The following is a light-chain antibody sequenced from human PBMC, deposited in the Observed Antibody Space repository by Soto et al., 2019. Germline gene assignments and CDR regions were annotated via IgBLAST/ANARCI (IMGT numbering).Light chain of an antibody. V-gene: IGLV2-14*03. Sequence: SVVTQPASVCGSPGQSIAISCTGTSSDVGGYNYVSWYQHHPGKAPTVMIYDVSNRPSGVSDRFSGSKSGNTASLTISGLQADDEADYYCSSYTSSSTYVFGTGTKVTVL. CDR1: SSDVGGYNY. CDR3: SSYTSSSTYV. CDR2: DVS. J-gene: IGLJ1*01.